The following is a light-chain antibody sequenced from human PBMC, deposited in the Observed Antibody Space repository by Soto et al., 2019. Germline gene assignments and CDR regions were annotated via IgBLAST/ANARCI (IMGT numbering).Light chain of an antibody. V-gene: IGKV3-20*01. Sequence: EIVLTQSPGTLSLSPGEGATLSCRASQSVSTNYFAWYQQKPGQAPRLLIYGASSRATGIPDRFSGSGSGTDFTLTISRLEPEDFAVYYCQQYGSSPTFGPGTKVDIK. J-gene: IGKJ3*01. CDR1: QSVSTNY. CDR3: QQYGSSPT. CDR2: GAS.